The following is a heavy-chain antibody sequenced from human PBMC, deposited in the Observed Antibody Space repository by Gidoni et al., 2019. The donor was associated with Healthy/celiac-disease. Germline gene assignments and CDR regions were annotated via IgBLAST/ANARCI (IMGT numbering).Heavy chain of an antibody. CDR3: AREGGSSRLSEAGYFDY. D-gene: IGHD6-6*01. V-gene: IGHV3-33*01. CDR2: IWYDGSNK. J-gene: IGHJ4*02. Sequence: LEWVAVIWYDGSNKYYADSVKGRFTISRDNSKNTLYLQMNSLRAEDTAVYYCAREGGSSRLSEAGYFDYWGQGTLVTVSS.